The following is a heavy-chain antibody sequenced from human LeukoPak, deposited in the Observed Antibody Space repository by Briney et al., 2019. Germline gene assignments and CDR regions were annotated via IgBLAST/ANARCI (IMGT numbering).Heavy chain of an antibody. J-gene: IGHJ4*02. CDR2: IYYSGST. D-gene: IGHD3-3*01. CDR1: GGSISSSNYY. Sequence: PSETLSLTCTVSGGSISSSNYYWGWIRQPPGKGLECIGSIYYSGSTYYNPSLKSRVTISVDTSKNQFSLKLSSVTAADTAVYYCATYDFWSGFNWGQGTLVTVSS. CDR3: ATYDFWSGFN. V-gene: IGHV4-39*07.